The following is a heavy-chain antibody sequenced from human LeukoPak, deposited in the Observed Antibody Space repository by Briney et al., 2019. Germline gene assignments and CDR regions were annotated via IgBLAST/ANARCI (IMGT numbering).Heavy chain of an antibody. CDR1: GYIFTGYF. CDR3: VRYGSVTGHDAFDV. J-gene: IGHJ3*01. V-gene: IGHV1-2*02. Sequence: ASVKVSCKASGYIFTGYFMHWVRQAPGQGLEWMGWINPHIGGTNYAQRFQGRVTMTRDTSITTAYMELSGLRYDDTDLYYCVRYGSVTGHDAFDVWGQGTVVTVSS. D-gene: IGHD2-21*02. CDR2: INPHIGGT.